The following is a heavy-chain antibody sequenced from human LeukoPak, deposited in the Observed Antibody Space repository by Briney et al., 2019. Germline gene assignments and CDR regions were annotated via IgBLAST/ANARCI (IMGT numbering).Heavy chain of an antibody. Sequence: GGSLRLSCAASGFTFSTYVMSWVRQAPGKGLEWVLGISGSGDNTYYADSVKGRFTISRDNSKNTLHLQMNSLRAEDAAVYYCAKGSGYDTDFDYWGQGTLATVSS. CDR2: ISGSGDNT. J-gene: IGHJ4*02. CDR3: AKGSGYDTDFDY. V-gene: IGHV3-23*01. D-gene: IGHD3-9*01. CDR1: GFTFSTYV.